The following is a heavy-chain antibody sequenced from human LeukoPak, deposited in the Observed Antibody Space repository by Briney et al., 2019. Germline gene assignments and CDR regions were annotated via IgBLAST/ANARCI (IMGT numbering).Heavy chain of an antibody. CDR2: INPSGGST. Sequence: GGSLRLSCAASGFTFSSYAMHWVRQAPGQGLEWMGIINPSGGSTSYAQKFQGRVTMTRDTSISTAYMELSRLRSDDTAVYYCARAQYYDFWSGYSWFDPWGQGTLVTVSS. J-gene: IGHJ5*02. V-gene: IGHV1-46*01. CDR1: GFTFSSYA. D-gene: IGHD3-3*01. CDR3: ARAQYYDFWSGYSWFDP.